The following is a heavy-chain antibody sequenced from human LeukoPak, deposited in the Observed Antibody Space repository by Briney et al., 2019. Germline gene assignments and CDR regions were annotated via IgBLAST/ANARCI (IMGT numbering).Heavy chain of an antibody. J-gene: IGHJ4*02. D-gene: IGHD4-17*01. V-gene: IGHV1-46*01. CDR3: ARDLNYGDYGGVYFDY. Sequence: ASVKVSCKASGYTFTSYYMHWVRQAPGQGLEWMGIINPSGGSTSYAQKFQGRVTMTGDTSTSTVYMELSSLRSEDTAVYYCARDLNYGDYGGVYFDYWGQGTLVTVSS. CDR2: INPSGGST. CDR1: GYTFTSYY.